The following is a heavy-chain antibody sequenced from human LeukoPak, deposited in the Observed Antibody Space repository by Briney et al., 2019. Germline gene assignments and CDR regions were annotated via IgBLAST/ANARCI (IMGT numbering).Heavy chain of an antibody. CDR3: ATQRLVWGMVLGVISDAFDI. CDR1: GFTSSTYS. D-gene: IGHD3-10*01. CDR2: ISSSSSTI. J-gene: IGHJ3*02. V-gene: IGHV3-48*01. Sequence: RSLRLSCAVSGFTSSTYSMNWVRQAPGGGRGWVSYISSSSSTIYYADSVKDRFTISRDNAKNSLYLQMTSLIAEDRAVYYCATQRLVWGMVLGVISDAFDIWGQGTMVTVSS.